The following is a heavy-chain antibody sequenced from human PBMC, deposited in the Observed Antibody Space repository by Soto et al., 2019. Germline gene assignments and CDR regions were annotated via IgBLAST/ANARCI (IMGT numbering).Heavy chain of an antibody. CDR3: ARESEDLTSNFDY. CDR1: GFTFTRFS. J-gene: IGHJ4*02. V-gene: IGHV3-21*06. CDR2: ISSTTNYI. Sequence: GGSLRLSCAASGFTFTRFSMNWVRQAPGKGLEWVSSISSTTNYIYYGDSMKGRFTISRDNAKNSLYPEMNSLRAEDTAVYYCARESEDLTSNFDYWGQGTLVTVSS.